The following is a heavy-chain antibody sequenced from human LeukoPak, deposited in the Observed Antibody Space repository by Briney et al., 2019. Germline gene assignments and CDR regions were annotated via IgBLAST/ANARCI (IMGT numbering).Heavy chain of an antibody. CDR3: AHIAVAGTGVDY. CDR1: GFTFSDYS. Sequence: SGGSLRLSCAASGFTFSDYSMNWVRQAPGKGLEWVSAISGSGGSTYYADSVKGRFTISRDNSKNTLYLQMNSLRAEDTAVYYCAHIAVAGTGVDYWGQGTLVTVSS. J-gene: IGHJ4*02. V-gene: IGHV3-23*01. CDR2: ISGSGGST. D-gene: IGHD6-19*01.